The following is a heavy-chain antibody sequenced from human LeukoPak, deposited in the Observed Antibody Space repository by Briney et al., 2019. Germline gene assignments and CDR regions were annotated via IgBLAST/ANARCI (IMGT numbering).Heavy chain of an antibody. D-gene: IGHD2-15*01. CDR2: ISYDGSNK. CDR1: GFAFSSYA. CDR3: ARDPGYCDYASC. J-gene: IGHJ4*01. Sequence: GGSLRLSCEASGFAFSSYALYWVRQAPGKGLEWVAVISYDGSNKYYTDSVKGRFTISRDDSKSTLYLQMNSLRAEDTAVYYCARDPGYCDYASCWGQGTLVTVSS. V-gene: IGHV3-30-3*01.